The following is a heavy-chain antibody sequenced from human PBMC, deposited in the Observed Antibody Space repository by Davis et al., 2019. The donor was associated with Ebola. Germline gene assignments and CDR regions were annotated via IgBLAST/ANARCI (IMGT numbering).Heavy chain of an antibody. CDR3: AKATLQFWGSLDY. CDR2: ISGSGGST. CDR1: GFTFRIYA. D-gene: IGHD7-27*01. V-gene: IGHV3-23*01. Sequence: PGGSLRLSCAASGFTFRIYAMSWVRQGPGKGLEWVSAISGSGGSTNDADSVKGRFTISRDNSNNMLYLQMSSLRAEDTAVYYCAKATLQFWGSLDYWGQGSQVTVSS. J-gene: IGHJ4*02.